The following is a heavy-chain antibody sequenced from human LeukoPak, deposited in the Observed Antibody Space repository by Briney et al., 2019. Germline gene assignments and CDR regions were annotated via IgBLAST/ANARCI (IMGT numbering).Heavy chain of an antibody. D-gene: IGHD2-2*01. V-gene: IGHV3-30*18. CDR3: AKDQQVGAAAYYFDS. J-gene: IGHJ4*02. CDR2: IANDGKDK. Sequence: GGSLRLSCAASGFTFSRYGLHWVRQAPGKGLEWVTVIANDGKDKKYADSVKGRFTISRDNSKSTLYLQMNNLRAEDTGVYYCAKDQQVGAAAYYFDSWGQGTLVTVSS. CDR1: GFTFSRYG.